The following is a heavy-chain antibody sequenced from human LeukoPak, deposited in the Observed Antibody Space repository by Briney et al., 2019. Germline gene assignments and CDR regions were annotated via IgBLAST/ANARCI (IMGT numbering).Heavy chain of an antibody. CDR1: GFTVSSNY. CDR3: AKDRGDYYDNSGYYSAIGY. CDR2: ISGSGGST. D-gene: IGHD3-22*01. V-gene: IGHV3-23*01. J-gene: IGHJ4*02. Sequence: GGSLRLSCAASGFTVSSNYMSWVRQAPGKGLEWVSAISGSGGSTYYADSVKGRFTISRDNSKNTLYLQMNSLRAEDTAVYYCAKDRGDYYDNSGYYSAIGYWGQGTLVTVSS.